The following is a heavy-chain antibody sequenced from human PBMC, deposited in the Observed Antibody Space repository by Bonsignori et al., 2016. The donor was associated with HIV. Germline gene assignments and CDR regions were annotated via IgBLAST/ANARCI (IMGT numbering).Heavy chain of an antibody. V-gene: IGHV3-53*01. CDR2: IYSGGST. Sequence: VRQAPGKGLEWVSVIYSGGSTYYADSVKGRFTISRDNSKNTLYLQMNSLRAEDTAVYYCARFQWELLSGAFDIWGQGTMVTVSS. J-gene: IGHJ3*02. D-gene: IGHD1-26*01. CDR3: ARFQWELLSGAFDI.